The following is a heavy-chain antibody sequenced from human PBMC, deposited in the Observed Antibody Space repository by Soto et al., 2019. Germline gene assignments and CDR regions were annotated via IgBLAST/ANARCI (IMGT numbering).Heavy chain of an antibody. CDR3: ARAKRSALSPHNWFDP. J-gene: IGHJ5*02. D-gene: IGHD3-16*02. CDR1: GGSISSYY. CDR2: IYYSGST. Sequence: SETLSLTCTVSGGSISSYYWSWIRQPPGKGLEWIGYIYYSGSTNYNPSLKSRVTISVDTSKNQFSLKLSSVTAADTAVYYCARAKRSALSPHNWFDPWGQGTLVTVSS. V-gene: IGHV4-59*01.